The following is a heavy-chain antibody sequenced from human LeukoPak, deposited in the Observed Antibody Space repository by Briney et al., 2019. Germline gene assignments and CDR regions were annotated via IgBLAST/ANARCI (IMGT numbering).Heavy chain of an antibody. CDR3: ARGVVCSSTSCYPPYYYYYMDV. CDR2: IIPIFGTA. V-gene: IGHV1-69*05. J-gene: IGHJ6*03. CDR1: GGTFSSYA. Sequence: ASVKVSCKASGGTFSSYAIIWVRQAPGQGLEWMGGIIPIFGTANYAQKFQGRVTITTDESTSTAYMELSSLRSEDTAVYYCARGVVCSSTSCYPPYYYYYMDVWGKGTTVTVSS. D-gene: IGHD2-2*01.